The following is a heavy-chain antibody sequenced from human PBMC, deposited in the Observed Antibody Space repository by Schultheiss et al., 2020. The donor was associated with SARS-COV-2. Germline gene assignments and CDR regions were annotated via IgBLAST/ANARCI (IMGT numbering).Heavy chain of an antibody. J-gene: IGHJ4*02. D-gene: IGHD2-15*01. CDR2: ISYDGSNK. V-gene: IGHV3-30*01. CDR1: GFTFSSYA. CDR3: ARDGSGSCSGGSCLDY. Sequence: GGSLRLSCAASGFTFSSYAMHWVRQAPGKGLEWVAVISYDGSNKYYADSVKGRFTISRDNSKNTLYLQMNSLRAEDTAVYYCARDGSGSCSGGSCLDYWGQGTLVTVSS.